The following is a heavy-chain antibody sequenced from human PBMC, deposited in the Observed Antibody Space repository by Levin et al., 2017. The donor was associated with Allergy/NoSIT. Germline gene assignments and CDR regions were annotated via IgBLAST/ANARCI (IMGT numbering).Heavy chain of an antibody. D-gene: IGHD2-21*01. CDR1: GFTFTNTW. CDR3: TTAGGDSGPWS. Sequence: GGSLRLSCAASGFTFTNTWMTWVRQAPGKGLEWVGHIQSKTHGGTTDYAAPVKGRFTISRDDSKNVLFLQMSSLQTEDTALYYCTTAGGDSGPWSWGQGTLVTVSS. CDR2: IQSKTHGGTT. J-gene: IGHJ4*02. V-gene: IGHV3-15*01.